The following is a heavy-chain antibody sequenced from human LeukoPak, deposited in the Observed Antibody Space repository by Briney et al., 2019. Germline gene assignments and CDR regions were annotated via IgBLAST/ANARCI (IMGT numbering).Heavy chain of an antibody. D-gene: IGHD5-18*01. CDR3: ARVRRGYSYGYMGDY. CDR2: INHSGST. Sequence: PSETLSLTCTVSGGSVSSGSYFWTWIRQPPGKGLEWIGEINHSGSTNYNPSLKSRVTISVDTSKNQSSLKLSSVTAADTAVYYCARVRRGYSYGYMGDYWGQGTLVTVSS. J-gene: IGHJ4*02. CDR1: GGSVSSGSYF. V-gene: IGHV4-39*07.